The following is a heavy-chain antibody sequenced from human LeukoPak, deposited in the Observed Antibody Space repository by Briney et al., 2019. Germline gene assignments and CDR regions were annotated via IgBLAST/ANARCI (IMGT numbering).Heavy chain of an antibody. J-gene: IGHJ4*02. CDR2: INPKYCGT. CDR1: VYTFTRYY. Sequence: ASVTVSFKSSVYTFTRYYMHWVRQAPGQGLEWMGWINPKYCGTHYAQNFQGRVTMTRDTSISTDYMEVSRLRSADTAVYYCAREDGSGYDYWGQGTLVTVSS. D-gene: IGHD3-22*01. V-gene: IGHV1-2*02. CDR3: AREDGSGYDY.